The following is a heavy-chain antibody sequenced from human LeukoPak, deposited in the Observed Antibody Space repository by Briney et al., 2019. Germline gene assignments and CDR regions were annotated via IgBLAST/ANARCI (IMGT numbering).Heavy chain of an antibody. J-gene: IGHJ6*02. CDR3: AKDRPRLRFLEWLLSGMDV. CDR1: GFTFSNAW. CDR2: ISGSGGST. Sequence: GGSLRLSCAASGFTFSNAWMRWVRQAPGKGLEWVSAISGSGGSTYYADSVKGRFTISRDNSKNTLYLQMNSLGAEDTAVYYCAKDRPRLRFLEWLLSGMDVWGQGTTVTVSS. V-gene: IGHV3-23*01. D-gene: IGHD3-3*01.